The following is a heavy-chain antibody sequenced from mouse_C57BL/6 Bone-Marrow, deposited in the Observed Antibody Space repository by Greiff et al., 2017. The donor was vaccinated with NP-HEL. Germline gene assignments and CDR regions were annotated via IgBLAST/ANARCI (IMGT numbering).Heavy chain of an antibody. CDR3: ARDLGSSP. CDR2: ISDGGSYT. V-gene: IGHV5-4*01. CDR1: GFTFSSYA. Sequence: EVQLVESGGGLVKPGGSLKLSCAASGFTFSSYAMSWVRQTPEKRLEWVATISDGGSYTYYPDNVKGRFTISRDNAKNNLYLQMSHLKSEDTAMYYCARDLGSSPWGQGTLVTVSA. J-gene: IGHJ3*01. D-gene: IGHD1-1*01.